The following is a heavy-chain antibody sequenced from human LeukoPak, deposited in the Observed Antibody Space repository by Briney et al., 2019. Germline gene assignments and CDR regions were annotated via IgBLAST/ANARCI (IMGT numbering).Heavy chain of an antibody. J-gene: IGHJ4*02. D-gene: IGHD3-10*01. V-gene: IGHV3-53*01. CDR2: IYSGRSA. CDR1: GFTVSSNY. CDR3: ARDVAMVRGVIVY. Sequence: GGSLRLSCAASGFTVSSNYMSWVRQAPGKGLEWVSVIYSGRSAYYADSVKGRFTISRDNSKNTLYLQMNSLRAEDTAVYYCARDVAMVRGVIVYWGQGTLVTVSS.